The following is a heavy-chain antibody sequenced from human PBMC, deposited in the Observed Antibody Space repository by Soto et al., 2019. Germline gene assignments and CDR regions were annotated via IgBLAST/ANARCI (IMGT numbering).Heavy chain of an antibody. CDR2: ISSSSSYI. V-gene: IGHV3-21*04. J-gene: IGHJ4*02. D-gene: IGHD6-19*01. Sequence: GGSQILSCAAAGFNFSSYSMNWFRQETGKGLEWVSSISSSSSYIYYADSVKGRFTISRDNAKHSLYLQMNSLRAEDMAVYYCARGAGSGWPDYFDYWGQGTPVTVSS. CDR3: ARGAGSGWPDYFDY. CDR1: GFNFSSYS.